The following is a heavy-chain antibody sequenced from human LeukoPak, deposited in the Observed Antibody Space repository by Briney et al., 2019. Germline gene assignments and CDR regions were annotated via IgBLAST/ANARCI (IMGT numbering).Heavy chain of an antibody. Sequence: PGGSLRLSCAASGFSVSSDHMSWVRQAPGKGLEWVSLFHSDGNIYYADSVKGRFTIYRDDSKNTVYLKMNSLAAEDAVVYYCAKARGGDWGQGTLVTVSS. J-gene: IGHJ4*02. CDR3: AKARGGD. D-gene: IGHD3-10*01. V-gene: IGHV3-53*01. CDR1: GFSVSSDH. CDR2: FHSDGNI.